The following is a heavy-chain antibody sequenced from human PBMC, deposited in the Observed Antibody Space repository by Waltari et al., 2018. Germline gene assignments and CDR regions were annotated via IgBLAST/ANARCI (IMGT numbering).Heavy chain of an antibody. J-gene: IGHJ4*02. CDR1: GCSISSFY. CDR3: ARRGGYSSPDLY. CDR2: ISYSGNT. D-gene: IGHD6-13*01. Sequence: QVQLQESGPGLVKPSETLSLPCTVSGCSISSFYWIWARQPPGKGLEWIGYISYSGNTNYNPSLQSRVTISLDTSKNQFSLNLSSVTAADTAVYYCARRGGYSSPDLYWGQGTLVTVSS. V-gene: IGHV4-59*08.